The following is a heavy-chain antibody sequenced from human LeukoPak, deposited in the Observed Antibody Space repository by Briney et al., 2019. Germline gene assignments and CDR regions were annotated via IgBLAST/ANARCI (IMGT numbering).Heavy chain of an antibody. V-gene: IGHV3-48*03. CDR3: AKASGVAAAVDY. J-gene: IGHJ4*02. D-gene: IGHD6-13*01. CDR1: GFTFSSYE. CDR2: ISRSATTI. Sequence: GGSLRLSCAASGFTFSSYEMNWVRQAPGKGLEWVSSISRSATTIYYADSVKGRFTISRDNAKNSLYLQMNSLRAEDTALYYCAKASGVAAAVDYWGQGTLVTVSS.